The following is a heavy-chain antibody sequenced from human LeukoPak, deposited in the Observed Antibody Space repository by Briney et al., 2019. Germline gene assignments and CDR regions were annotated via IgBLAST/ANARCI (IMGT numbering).Heavy chain of an antibody. D-gene: IGHD2-15*01. CDR3: AKGSGSSCYSPCDY. J-gene: IGHJ4*02. V-gene: IGHV3-23*01. Sequence: ICANDRTTYYAYAVKGRFTISRDNSKDTLYLQMDSLRAEDTAVYYCAKGSGSSCYSPCDYWGQGILVTVSS. CDR2: ICANDRTT.